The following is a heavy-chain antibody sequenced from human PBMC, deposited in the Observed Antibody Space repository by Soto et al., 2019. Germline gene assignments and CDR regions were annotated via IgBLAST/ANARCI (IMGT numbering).Heavy chain of an antibody. Sequence: GGSLRLSCAASGFNFNSYTINWVRQATGKRLEWLSSISSSGYIFSTDLVRGRFTISRDNAKNSVYLQINSLRAEDTAVYFCARDCSGGSCYPGMDVWGQGTTVTVSS. CDR2: ISSSGYI. V-gene: IGHV3-21*01. CDR1: GFNFNSYT. J-gene: IGHJ6*02. D-gene: IGHD2-15*01. CDR3: ARDCSGGSCYPGMDV.